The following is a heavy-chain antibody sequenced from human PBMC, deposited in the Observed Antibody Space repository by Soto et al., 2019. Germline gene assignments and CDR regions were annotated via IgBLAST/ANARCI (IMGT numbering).Heavy chain of an antibody. CDR3: AVTRGGAHPHDI. J-gene: IGHJ3*02. V-gene: IGHV4-59*01. CDR2: IYYTGST. CDR1: GGPLSSFY. D-gene: IGHD2-21*02. Sequence: SETLSLTCNSSGGPLSSFYYSWIRQAPGKGLEWIGYIYYTGSTNYNPSLKSRVTMSVDTSKNQFSLKLTSVTAADTAVYFCAVTRGGAHPHDIWGQGTMVTV.